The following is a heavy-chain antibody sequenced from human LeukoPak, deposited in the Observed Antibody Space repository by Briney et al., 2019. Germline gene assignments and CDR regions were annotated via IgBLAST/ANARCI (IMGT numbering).Heavy chain of an antibody. D-gene: IGHD3-9*01. CDR1: GGSISSGSYY. CDR2: IYTSGST. J-gene: IGHJ4*02. Sequence: PSETLSLTCTVSGGSISSGSYYWSWIRQPAGKGLEWIGRIYTSGSTNYNPSLKSRVTISVDTSKNRFSLKLSSVTAADTAVYYCARVQKGDFDWLKPPGTRFDYWGQGTLVTVSS. V-gene: IGHV4-61*02. CDR3: ARVQKGDFDWLKPPGTRFDY.